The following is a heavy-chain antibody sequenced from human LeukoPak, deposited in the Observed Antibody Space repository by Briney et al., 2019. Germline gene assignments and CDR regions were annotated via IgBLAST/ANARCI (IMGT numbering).Heavy chain of an antibody. D-gene: IGHD2-15*01. V-gene: IGHV1-8*02. CDR2: MNPNSGNT. J-gene: IGHJ4*02. Sequence: ASVKVSCKASGYTFTSYDINWVRQATGQGLEWMGWMNPNSGNTGYAQKFQGRVTMTRDMSTSTVYMELSSLRSEDTAVYYCARGRDCSGGSCYFDYWGQGTLVAVSS. CDR3: ARGRDCSGGSCYFDY. CDR1: GYTFTSYD.